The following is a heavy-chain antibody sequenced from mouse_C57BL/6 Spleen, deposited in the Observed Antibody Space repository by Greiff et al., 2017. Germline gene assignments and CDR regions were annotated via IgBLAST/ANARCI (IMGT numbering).Heavy chain of an antibody. Sequence: VKLQQPGAELVRPGSSVKLSCKASGYTFTSYWMDWVKQRPGQGLEWIGNIYPSDSETHYNQKFKDKATLTVDKSSSTAYMQLSSLTSEDSAVYYCARRGGSGYYAMDYWGQGTSVTVSS. CDR3: ARRGGSGYYAMDY. V-gene: IGHV1-61*01. J-gene: IGHJ4*01. CDR1: GYTFTSYW. CDR2: IYPSDSET. D-gene: IGHD3-2*02.